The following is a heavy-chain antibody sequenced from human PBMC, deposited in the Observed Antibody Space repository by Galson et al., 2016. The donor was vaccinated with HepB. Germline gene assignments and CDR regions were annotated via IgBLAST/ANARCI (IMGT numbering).Heavy chain of an antibody. CDR3: ARDYGGNRYFDL. D-gene: IGHD4-23*01. J-gene: IGHJ2*01. CDR2: ILHDGGAN. CDR1: GFNFRLYS. V-gene: IGHV3-30-3*01. Sequence: SLRLSCAASGFNFRLYSMYWVRQPPGKGLQWLALILHDGGANYSADSVKGRFTISRDNSKNILYLHMNSLRTEDTAMYYCARDYGGNRYFDLWGRGTLVSVSS.